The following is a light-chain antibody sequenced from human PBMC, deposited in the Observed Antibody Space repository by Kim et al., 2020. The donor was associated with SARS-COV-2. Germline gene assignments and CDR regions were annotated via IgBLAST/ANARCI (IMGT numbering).Light chain of an antibody. CDR1: QSVSSSY. CDR2: GAS. J-gene: IGKJ1*01. Sequence: SPGERATLSCMASQSVSSSYLAWYQQKPGQAPRLLIYGASSRATGVPDRFSGSGSGTDFTLTITRLEPEDFAVYYCQQYGNSPHTFGQGTKVDIK. CDR3: QQYGNSPHT. V-gene: IGKV3-20*01.